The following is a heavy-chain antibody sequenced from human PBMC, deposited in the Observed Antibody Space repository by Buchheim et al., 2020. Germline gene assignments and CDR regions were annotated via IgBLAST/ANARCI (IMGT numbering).Heavy chain of an antibody. D-gene: IGHD3/OR15-3a*01. CDR3: ARRMTFGATPGLDP. V-gene: IGHV3-23*04. Sequence: EVQVVESGGGLVQPGGSLRLSCAASGFTFSSYAMTWVRQAPGKGLEWVSTIFNTAGGTYYADSVKGRFTISSDNSQNMVYLQMNTLGAEDTALYYCARRMTFGATPGLDPWGQGTL. J-gene: IGHJ5*02. CDR2: IFNTAGGT. CDR1: GFTFSSYA.